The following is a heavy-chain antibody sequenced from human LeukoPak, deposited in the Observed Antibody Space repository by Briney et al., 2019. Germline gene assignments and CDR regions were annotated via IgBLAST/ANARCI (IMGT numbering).Heavy chain of an antibody. V-gene: IGHV4-34*01. J-gene: IGHJ6*02. CDR1: GGSFSGYY. CDR3: ARKGYDILTGYYQNYYGMDV. D-gene: IGHD3-9*01. CDR2: INHSGST. Sequence: SETLSLTCAVYGGSFSGYYWSWIRQPPGKGLEWIGGINHSGSTNYNPSLKSRVTISVDTSKNQFSLKLSSVTAADTAVYYCARKGYDILTGYYQNYYGMDVWGQGTTVTVSS.